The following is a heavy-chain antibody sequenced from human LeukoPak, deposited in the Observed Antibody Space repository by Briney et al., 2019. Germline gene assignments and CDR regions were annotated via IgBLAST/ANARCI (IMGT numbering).Heavy chain of an antibody. CDR3: AELGITMIGGV. CDR1: GFTFSNHN. CDR2: ISGRGEAI. J-gene: IGHJ6*04. V-gene: IGHV3-48*01. D-gene: IGHD3-10*02. Sequence: HPGGSLRLSCAASGFTFSNHNMDWVRQAPGKGLEWISYISGRGEAIFYADSVQGRFTISRDNAKNAIYLQMNSLRAEDTAVYYCAELGITMIGGVWGKGTTVTISS.